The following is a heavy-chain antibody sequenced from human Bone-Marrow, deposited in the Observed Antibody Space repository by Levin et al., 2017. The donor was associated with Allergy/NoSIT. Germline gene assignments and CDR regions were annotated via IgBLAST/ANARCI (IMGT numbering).Heavy chain of an antibody. J-gene: IGHJ6*02. CDR3: VMEWNQMPFYYRGLDV. D-gene: IGHD3-3*01. CDR2: IDSTGGNT. CDR1: GFTFSSYA. Sequence: LSLTCAVSGFTFSSYAMSWVRQGPGKGLEWVSGIDSTGGNTYYAGSVRGRFTISRANSKNTLYLQLNRLRAEDTAKYYYVMEWNQMPFYYRGLDVWGQGTAVSVSS. V-gene: IGHV3-23*01.